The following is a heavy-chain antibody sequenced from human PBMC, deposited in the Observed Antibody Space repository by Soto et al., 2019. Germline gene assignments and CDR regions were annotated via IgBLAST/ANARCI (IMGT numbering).Heavy chain of an antibody. V-gene: IGHV1-69*13. J-gene: IGHJ3*02. CDR3: ARETPGDSSGYYLNAFDI. Sequence: SVKVSCKASGGTFSSYAISWVRQAPGQGLEWMGGIIPIFGTANYAQKFQGRVTITADESTSTAYMELSSLRSEDTAVYYCARETPGDSSGYYLNAFDIWGQGTMVTVSS. CDR1: GGTFSSYA. D-gene: IGHD3-22*01. CDR2: IIPIFGTA.